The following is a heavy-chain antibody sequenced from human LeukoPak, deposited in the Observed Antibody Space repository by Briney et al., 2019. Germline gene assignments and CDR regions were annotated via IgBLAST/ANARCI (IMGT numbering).Heavy chain of an antibody. V-gene: IGHV4-4*07. D-gene: IGHD5-18*01. CDR2: VHSSVGT. Sequence: SETLSLTCTVSGGSMNTYYWTWIRQTAGGALEWIGQVHSSVGTTYNPSLRSRVSLSLDTSKNHFSLRLASVTAADTAVYFYARERDHGYSYGHVLDFWGQGIPVTVSS. CDR1: GGSMNTYY. CDR3: ARERDHGYSYGHVLDF. J-gene: IGHJ4*02.